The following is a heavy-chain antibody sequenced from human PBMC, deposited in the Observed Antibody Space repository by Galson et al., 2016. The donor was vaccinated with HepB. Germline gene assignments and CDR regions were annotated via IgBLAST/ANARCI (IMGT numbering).Heavy chain of an antibody. D-gene: IGHD3-3*01. J-gene: IGHJ4*02. Sequence: SETLSLTCSVSGGSISSYYWSWIRQPPGKGLEWIGYFYDSGSTNYNPSLKSRVTISVDTSKNQFSLKLSSVTAADTAVYYCARNGRFGEATPIDYWGQGTLVTVSA. CDR2: FYDSGST. CDR3: ARNGRFGEATPIDY. CDR1: GGSISSYY. V-gene: IGHV4-59*01.